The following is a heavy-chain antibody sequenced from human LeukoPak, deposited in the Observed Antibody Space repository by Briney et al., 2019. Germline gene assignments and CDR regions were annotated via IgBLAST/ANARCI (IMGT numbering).Heavy chain of an antibody. V-gene: IGHV3-23*01. CDR2: ISGSGGST. J-gene: IGHJ4*02. D-gene: IGHD3-3*01. CDR1: GFTFSSYA. Sequence: GGSLRLSCAASGFTFSSYAMSWVRQAPGKGLEWVSAISGSGGSTYYADSVKGRFTISRDNSKNTLYLQMNSLRAEDTAVYYFAKEPADPYLFGSGYYSSFDYWGQGTLVPVPP. CDR3: AKEPADPYLFGSGYYSSFDY.